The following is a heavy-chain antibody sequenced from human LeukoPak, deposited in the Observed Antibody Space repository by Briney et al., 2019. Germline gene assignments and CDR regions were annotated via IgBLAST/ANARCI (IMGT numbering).Heavy chain of an antibody. Sequence: SETLSLTCAVYGVSFSGYYWSWIRQPPGKGLEWVGEINHSGSTNYNPSLKSRVTISVDTSKNQFSLKLSSVTAADTAVYYCARTISSSSPHWFDPWGQGTLVTVSS. CDR2: INHSGST. V-gene: IGHV4-34*01. CDR1: GVSFSGYY. J-gene: IGHJ5*02. D-gene: IGHD6-13*01. CDR3: ARTISSSSPHWFDP.